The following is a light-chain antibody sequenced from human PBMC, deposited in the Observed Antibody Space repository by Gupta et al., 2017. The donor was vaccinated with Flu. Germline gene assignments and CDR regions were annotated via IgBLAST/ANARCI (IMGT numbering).Light chain of an antibody. CDR1: SLRSYY. CDR2: DTD. J-gene: IGLJ2*01. CDR3: NTRDNSGHGL. V-gene: IGLV3-19*01. Sequence: SSELTLYPPVSVALVQTVRITCPGDSLRSYYASWYQQRPGQAPLLVMSDTDNRPSGIQDRFSGSSSGDTTSLAIAGAQTEDEADEYYNTRDNSGHGLFGGGTRRTVL.